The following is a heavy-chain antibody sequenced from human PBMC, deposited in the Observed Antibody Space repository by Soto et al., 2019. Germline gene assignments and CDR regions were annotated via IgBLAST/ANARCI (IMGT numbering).Heavy chain of an antibody. V-gene: IGHV5-51*01. CDR3: ARSDYDVWRGYQAENWFDP. CDR1: GYSFTSYW. Sequence: SLKISCKGSGYSFTSYWIGWVRQMPGKGLEWMGIIYPGDSDTRYSPSFQGQVTISADKSISTAYLQWSSLKASDTAMHYCARSDYDVWRGYQAENWFDPWGQGTLVTVSS. CDR2: IYPGDSDT. D-gene: IGHD3-3*01. J-gene: IGHJ5*02.